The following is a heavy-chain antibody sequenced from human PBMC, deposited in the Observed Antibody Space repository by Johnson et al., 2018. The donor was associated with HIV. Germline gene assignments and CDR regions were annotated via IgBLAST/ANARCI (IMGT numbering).Heavy chain of an antibody. CDR3: ARESRDGPNLRAFDI. CDR1: GFTFDDYA. CDR2: INWNGGST. J-gene: IGHJ3*02. V-gene: IGHV3-20*04. D-gene: IGHD5-24*01. Sequence: VQLVESGGGVVQPGRSLRLSCAASGFTFDDYALTWVRQAPGKGLEWVSGINWNGGSTRYADSVNGRFTISRDNVKNSLYLQMNNLRAGDTAVYFCARESRDGPNLRAFDIWGQGTTVIVSS.